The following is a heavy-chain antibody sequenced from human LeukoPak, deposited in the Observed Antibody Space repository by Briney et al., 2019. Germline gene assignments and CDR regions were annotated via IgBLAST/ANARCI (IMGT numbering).Heavy chain of an antibody. J-gene: IGHJ4*02. CDR2: IIPIFGTA. D-gene: IGHD5-12*01. V-gene: IGHV1-69*05. Sequence: GSSVKVSCKASGGTFSSYAISWVRQAPGQGLEWMGGIIPIFGTANYAQKFQGRVTITTDESTSTAYMELSSLRPEDTAVYYCAPEARYSGYDSGYWGQGTLVTVSS. CDR1: GGTFSSYA. CDR3: APEARYSGYDSGY.